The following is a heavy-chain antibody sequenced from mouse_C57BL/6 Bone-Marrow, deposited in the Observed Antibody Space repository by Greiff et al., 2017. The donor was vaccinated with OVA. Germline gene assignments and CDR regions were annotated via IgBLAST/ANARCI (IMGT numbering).Heavy chain of an antibody. J-gene: IGHJ2*01. CDR3: TTMVTLDY. V-gene: IGHV14-4*01. CDR1: GFNINDDY. D-gene: IGHD2-2*01. CDR2: IDPENGDT. Sequence: VQLQQSGAELVRPGASVKLSCTASGFNINDDYMHWVQQSPEQGLEWIGWIDPENGDTDYASKFQGKATITADTSSNTAYLQLSSLTSEDTAVDYGTTMVTLDYWGQGTTLTVSS.